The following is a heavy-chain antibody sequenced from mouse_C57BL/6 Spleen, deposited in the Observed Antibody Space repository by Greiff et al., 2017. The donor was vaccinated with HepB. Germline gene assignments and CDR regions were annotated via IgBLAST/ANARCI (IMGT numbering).Heavy chain of an antibody. CDR3: ARHSNYDAMDY. V-gene: IGHV1-53*01. CDR1: GYTFTSYW. CDR2: INPSNGGT. D-gene: IGHD2-5*01. J-gene: IGHJ4*01. Sequence: VQLQQPGTELVKPGASVKLSCKASGYTFTSYWMHWVKQRPGQGLEWIGNINPSNGGTNYNEKFKSKATLTVDKSASTAYMQLSSLTSEDSAVYSSARHSNYDAMDYWGQGTSVTVAS.